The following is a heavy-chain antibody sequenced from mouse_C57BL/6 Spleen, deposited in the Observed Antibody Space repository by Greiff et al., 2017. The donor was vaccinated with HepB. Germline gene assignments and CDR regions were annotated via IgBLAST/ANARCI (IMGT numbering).Heavy chain of an antibody. CDR2: ISSGSSTI. D-gene: IGHD2-5*01. Sequence: EVKLEVSGGGLVKPGGSLKLSCAASGFTFSDYGMHWVRQAPEKGLEWVAYISSGSSTIYYADTVKGRFTISRDNAKNTLFLQMTSLRSEDTAMYYCADSNYHSPYAMDYWGQGTSVTVSS. CDR1: GFTFSDYG. V-gene: IGHV5-17*01. CDR3: ADSNYHSPYAMDY. J-gene: IGHJ4*01.